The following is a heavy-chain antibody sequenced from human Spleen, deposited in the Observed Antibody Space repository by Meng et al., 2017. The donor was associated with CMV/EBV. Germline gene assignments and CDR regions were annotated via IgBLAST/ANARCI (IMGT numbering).Heavy chain of an antibody. D-gene: IGHD3-3*01. Sequence: GESLKISCAASGFTFNSYGMHWVRQAPGKGLEWVTFIRYDGSNKYYADSVKGRFTISRDNAKNSLYLQMSSLRVEDTALYYCAKDIASGYFDYFDYWGQGTLVTVSS. CDR3: AKDIASGYFDYFDY. J-gene: IGHJ4*02. CDR2: IRYDGSNK. V-gene: IGHV3-30*02. CDR1: GFTFNSYG.